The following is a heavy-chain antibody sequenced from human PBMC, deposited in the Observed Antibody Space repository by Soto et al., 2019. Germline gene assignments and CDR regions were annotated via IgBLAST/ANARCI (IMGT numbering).Heavy chain of an antibody. D-gene: IGHD2-21*01. J-gene: IGHJ4*02. CDR3: ARGLSYCGGDCFFF. CDR2: INHSGST. CDR1: GGSFSGYY. V-gene: IGHV4-34*01. Sequence: KSSETLSLTCAVYGGSFSGYYWSWIRQPPGKGLEWIGEINHSGSTNYNPSLKSRVTISVDTSKNQFPLKLSSVTAADTAVYYCARGLSYCGGDCFFFWGQGTLVTVSS.